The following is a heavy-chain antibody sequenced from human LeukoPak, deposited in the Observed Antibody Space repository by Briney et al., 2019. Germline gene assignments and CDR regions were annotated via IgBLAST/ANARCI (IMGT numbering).Heavy chain of an antibody. V-gene: IGHV3-23*01. D-gene: IGHD3-9*01. Sequence: GGSLRLSCAASGFTFSNYAMSWVRQAPGKGLEWVSAVSGRDTSTYYADSVKGRFTISRDNSKNTLYLQMNSLRAEDTAIYNCAKWGDYDVLTGYYDSDYWGQGTLVTVSS. CDR1: GFTFSNYA. CDR2: VSGRDTST. J-gene: IGHJ4*02. CDR3: AKWGDYDVLTGYYDSDY.